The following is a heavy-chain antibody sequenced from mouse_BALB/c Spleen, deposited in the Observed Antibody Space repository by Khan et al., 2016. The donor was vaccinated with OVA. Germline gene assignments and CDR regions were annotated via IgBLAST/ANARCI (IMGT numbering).Heavy chain of an antibody. J-gene: IGHJ3*01. Sequence: EVQLEESGPSLVKPSQTLSLTCSVTGDSITSGYWNWIRKFPGNKFEFMGYIIYTGSIYYNPSLKSRISITRHTSKNQYYLQLNSVTTEDTATYYCARSTYRYAFAYWGQGTLVTVSA. CDR1: GDSITSGY. CDR3: ARSTYRYAFAY. CDR2: IIYTGSI. V-gene: IGHV3-8*02. D-gene: IGHD2-14*01.